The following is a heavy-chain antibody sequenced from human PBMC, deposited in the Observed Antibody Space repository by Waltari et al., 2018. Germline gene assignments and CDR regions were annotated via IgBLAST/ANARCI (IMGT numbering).Heavy chain of an antibody. CDR3: AKAGRGYSYGYFGY. J-gene: IGHJ4*02. Sequence: EVQLVESGGVVVQPGGSLRLSCAASGFTFDDYAMHWVRQAPGKGLEWVSLISWDGGSTYYADSVKGRFTISRDNSKNSLNLQMNSLRAEDTALYYCAKAGRGYSYGYFGYWGQGTLVTVSS. D-gene: IGHD5-18*01. CDR1: GFTFDDYA. V-gene: IGHV3-43D*04. CDR2: ISWDGGST.